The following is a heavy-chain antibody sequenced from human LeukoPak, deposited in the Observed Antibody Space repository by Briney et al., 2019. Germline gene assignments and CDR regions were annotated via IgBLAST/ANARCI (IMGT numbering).Heavy chain of an antibody. Sequence: GASVKVSCKASGYTFTSYGISWVRQAPGQGLEWMGWISAYNGNTNYAQKLQGRVTMTTDTSTSTAYMELRSLRSDDTAVYYCHVLMVYAPKIGGIDYWGQGTLVTVSS. D-gene: IGHD2-8*01. J-gene: IGHJ4*02. CDR1: GYTFTSYG. CDR2: ISAYNGNT. CDR3: HVLMVYAPKIGGIDY. V-gene: IGHV1-18*01.